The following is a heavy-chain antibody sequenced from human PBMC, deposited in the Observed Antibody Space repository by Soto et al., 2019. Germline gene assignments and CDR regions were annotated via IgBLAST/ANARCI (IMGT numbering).Heavy chain of an antibody. CDR3: ARLESVTRSLGYFDY. Sequence: PSETLSLTCTVSGGSIRRSDYYWSWVRQLPGRGLEWIAYIYYSGSTFYNPSLMSRLAISVDTSRNQFSLSLTSVTAADTAVYYCARLESVTRSLGYFDYWGQGIRVT. J-gene: IGHJ4*02. CDR1: GGSIRRSDYY. V-gene: IGHV4-31*03. D-gene: IGHD7-27*01. CDR2: IYYSGST.